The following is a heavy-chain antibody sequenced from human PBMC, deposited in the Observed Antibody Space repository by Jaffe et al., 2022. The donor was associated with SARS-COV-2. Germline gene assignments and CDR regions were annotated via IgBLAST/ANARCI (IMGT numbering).Heavy chain of an antibody. D-gene: IGHD3-10*01. CDR2: IYYSGST. Sequence: QVQLQESGPGLVKPSETLSLTCTVSGGSISSYYWSWIRQPPGKGLEWIGYIYYSGSTNYNPSLKSRVTISVDTSKNQFSLKLSSVTAADTAVYYCARDRFSYYGSGSYGYYYYGMDVWGQGTTVTVSS. V-gene: IGHV4-59*01. CDR1: GGSISSYY. J-gene: IGHJ6*02. CDR3: ARDRFSYYGSGSYGYYYYGMDV.